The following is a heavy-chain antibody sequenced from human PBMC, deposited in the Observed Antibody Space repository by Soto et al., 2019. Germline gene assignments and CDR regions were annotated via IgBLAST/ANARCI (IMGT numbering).Heavy chain of an antibody. CDR3: AKDRWARGIDY. V-gene: IGHV3-23*01. D-gene: IGHD3-10*01. CDR1: GFTFSNYA. J-gene: IGHJ4*02. Sequence: EVQLLESGGGLVQPGGSLRLSCAASGFTFSNYAMSWVRQAPGKGLEWVSVISSSGGNTDYADYVKGRFTISRDNTKNTVYLQMKDLRDEDTAVYYCAKDRWARGIDYWGQGTLVTVSS. CDR2: ISSSGGNT.